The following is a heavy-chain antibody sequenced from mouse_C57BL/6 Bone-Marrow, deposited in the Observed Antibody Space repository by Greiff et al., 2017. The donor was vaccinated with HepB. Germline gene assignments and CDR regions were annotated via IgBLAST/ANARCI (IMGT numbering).Heavy chain of an antibody. Sequence: EVNVVESGEGLVKPGGSLKLSCAASGFTFSSYAMSWVRQTPEKRLEWVAYISSGGDYIYYADTVKGRFTISRDNARNTQYLQMSSLKSEDTAMYYCTRARYYYGSSPFAYWGQGTLVTVSA. CDR3: TRARYYYGSSPFAY. D-gene: IGHD1-1*01. V-gene: IGHV5-9-1*02. J-gene: IGHJ3*01. CDR2: ISSGGDYI. CDR1: GFTFSSYA.